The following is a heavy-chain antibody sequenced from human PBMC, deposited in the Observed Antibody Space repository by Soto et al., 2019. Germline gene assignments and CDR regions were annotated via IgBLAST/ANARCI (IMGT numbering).Heavy chain of an antibody. D-gene: IGHD3-3*01. J-gene: IGHJ6*02. CDR2: ISSSGSTI. V-gene: IGHV3-48*04. Sequence: GGSLRLSCAASGVTFSSYGMHWVRQAPGKGLEWVSYISSSGSTIYYADSVKGRLTISRDNAKNSLYLQMNSLRAEDTAVYYCARANEEIFGVVTVRTSYYYGMDVWGQGTTVTV. CDR1: GVTFSSYG. CDR3: ARANEEIFGVVTVRTSYYYGMDV.